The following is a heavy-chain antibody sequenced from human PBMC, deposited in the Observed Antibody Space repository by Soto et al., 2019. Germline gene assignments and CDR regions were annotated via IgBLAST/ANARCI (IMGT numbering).Heavy chain of an antibody. CDR1: GGTFSSYT. CDR2: IIPILGIA. J-gene: IGHJ5*02. D-gene: IGHD2-15*01. Sequence: QVQLVQSGAEVKKPGSSVKVSCKASGGTFSSYTISWVRQAPGQGLEWMGRIIPILGIANYAQKFQGRVTIPADKSTSTAYMELSSLRSEDTAVYYCARAPVVVAATPDWFDPWGQGTLVTVSS. V-gene: IGHV1-69*02. CDR3: ARAPVVVAATPDWFDP.